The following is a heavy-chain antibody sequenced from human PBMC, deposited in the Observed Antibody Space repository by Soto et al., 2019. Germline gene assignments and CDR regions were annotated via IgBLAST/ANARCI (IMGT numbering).Heavy chain of an antibody. CDR1: GGSISIGGYS. CDR2: IYHSGST. CDR3: ASSPSTVTTPYYFDY. Sequence: SETLSLTCAVSGGSISIGGYSWNWIRQPPGKGLEWIGYIYHSGSTYYNPSLKSRVTISVDRSKNQFSLKLSSVTAADTAVYYCASSPSTVTTPYYFDYWGQGTLVTVSS. J-gene: IGHJ4*02. D-gene: IGHD4-17*01. V-gene: IGHV4-30-2*01.